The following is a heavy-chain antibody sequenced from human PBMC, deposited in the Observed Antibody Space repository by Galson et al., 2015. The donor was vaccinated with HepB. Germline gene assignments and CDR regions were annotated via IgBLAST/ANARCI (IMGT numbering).Heavy chain of an antibody. CDR3: ARGDVDTAMVNYYYYYMDV. CDR2: IIPIFGTA. D-gene: IGHD5-18*01. V-gene: IGHV1-69*13. J-gene: IGHJ6*03. CDR1: GGTFSSYA. Sequence: SVKVSCKASGGTFSSYAISWVRQAPGQGLEWMGGIIPIFGTANYAQKFQGRVTITADESTSTAYMELSSLRSEDTAVYYCARGDVDTAMVNYYYYYMDVWGKGTTVTVSS.